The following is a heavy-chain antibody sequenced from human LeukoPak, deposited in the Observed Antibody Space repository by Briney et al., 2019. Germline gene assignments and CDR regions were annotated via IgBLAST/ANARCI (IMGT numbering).Heavy chain of an antibody. V-gene: IGHV3-30*18. Sequence: PGRSLRLSCAASGFTFSSYGMHWVRQAPGKGLEWVAVISYDGSKKYYADSVKGRFTISRDNSKNTLYLQMNSLRAEDTAVYYCAKDGYYDFWSGYYPSDIWGQGTMVTVSS. D-gene: IGHD3-3*01. CDR1: GFTFSSYG. CDR3: AKDGYYDFWSGYYPSDI. CDR2: ISYDGSKK. J-gene: IGHJ3*02.